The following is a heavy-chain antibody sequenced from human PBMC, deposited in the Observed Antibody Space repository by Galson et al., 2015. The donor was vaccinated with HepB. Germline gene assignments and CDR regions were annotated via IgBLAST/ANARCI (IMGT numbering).Heavy chain of an antibody. Sequence: SLRLSCAASGFTFSNAWMSWVRQAPGKGLEWVGRIKSKTDGGTTDYAAPVKGRFTISRDDSKNTLYLQMNSLKTEDTAVYYCTTEASGRYGVPEQTFDYWGQGTLVTVSS. CDR3: TTEASGRYGVPEQTFDY. D-gene: IGHD6-19*01. J-gene: IGHJ4*02. CDR2: IKSKTDGGTT. CDR1: GFTFSNAW. V-gene: IGHV3-15*01.